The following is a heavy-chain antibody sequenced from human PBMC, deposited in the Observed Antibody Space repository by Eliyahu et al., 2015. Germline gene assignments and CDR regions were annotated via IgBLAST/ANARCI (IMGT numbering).Heavy chain of an antibody. CDR1: GFTFTSSA. D-gene: IGHD3-9*01. CDR2: IVVGSGNT. CDR3: AVPVLRYFDWLGSFDY. J-gene: IGHJ4*02. Sequence: QMQLVQSGPEVKKPGTSVKVSCKASGFTFTSSAVQWVRQARGQRLEWIGWIVVGSGNTNYAQKFQERVTITRDMSTSTAYMELSSLRSEDTAVYYCAVPVLRYFDWLGSFDYWGQGTLVTVSS. V-gene: IGHV1-58*01.